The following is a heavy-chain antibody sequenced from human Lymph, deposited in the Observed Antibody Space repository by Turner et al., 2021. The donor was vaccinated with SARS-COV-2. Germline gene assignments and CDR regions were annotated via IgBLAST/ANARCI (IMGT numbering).Heavy chain of an antibody. J-gene: IGHJ4*02. CDR1: GFTFSSYE. CDR2: ISSSGSTI. V-gene: IGHV3-48*03. D-gene: IGHD2-21*02. CDR3: AREPLVVGTAGFDY. Sequence: EVQLVESGGGLVQPGGSLRLSCAASGFTFSSYEMNWVRQAPGKGLEWVSYISSSGSTIYYADSVKGRFTISRDNAKNSLYLQMNSLRAEDTAIYYCAREPLVVGTAGFDYWGQGTLVTVSS.